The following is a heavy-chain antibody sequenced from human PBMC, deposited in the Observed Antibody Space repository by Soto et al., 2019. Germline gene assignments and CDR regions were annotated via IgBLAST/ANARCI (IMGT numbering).Heavy chain of an antibody. D-gene: IGHD2-15*01. CDR3: ARDFQYCSGGSCYLGDYYYGMDV. V-gene: IGHV1-69*13. Sequence: SVKVSCKASGGTLSSYAISWVRQAPGQGLEWMGGIIPIFGTANYAQKFQGRVTITADESTSTAYMELSSLRSEDTAVYYCARDFQYCSGGSCYLGDYYYGMDVWGQGTTVTVSS. CDR2: IIPIFGTA. CDR1: GGTLSSYA. J-gene: IGHJ6*02.